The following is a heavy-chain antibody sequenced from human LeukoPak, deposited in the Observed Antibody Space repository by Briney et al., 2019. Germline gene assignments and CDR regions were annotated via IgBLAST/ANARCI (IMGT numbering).Heavy chain of an antibody. D-gene: IGHD3-16*01. J-gene: IGHJ3*02. CDR3: AKKVGGVYAFDI. Sequence: GGSLTLPCAASGLSFSTYGMIWLRQSPGKGLEGVSGIRSGGSETYYADSVKGRFTISRDNSKNTLYLQMNSLRAGDTAVYYCAKKVGGVYAFDIWGQGTMVTVSS. CDR1: GLSFSTYG. V-gene: IGHV3-23*01. CDR2: IRSGGSET.